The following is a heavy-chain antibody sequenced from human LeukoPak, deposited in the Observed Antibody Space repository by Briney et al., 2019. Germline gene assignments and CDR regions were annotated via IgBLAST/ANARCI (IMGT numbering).Heavy chain of an antibody. CDR2: IYYSGST. J-gene: IGHJ1*01. Sequence: SETLSLTCTVSGGSISSYYGSWIRQPPGKVLELIGYIYYSGSTNYTPSLKSRVTISVDTSKNQSYLKLSSVTAADTAVYYCARGQDGDYGYFQHCGQALLVTASS. V-gene: IGHV4-59*01. CDR3: ARGQDGDYGYFQH. D-gene: IGHD4-17*01. CDR1: GGSISSYY.